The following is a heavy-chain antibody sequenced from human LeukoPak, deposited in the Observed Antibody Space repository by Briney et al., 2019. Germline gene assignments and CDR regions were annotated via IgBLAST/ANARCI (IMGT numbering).Heavy chain of an antibody. J-gene: IGHJ4*02. CDR1: GFTFSSYS. D-gene: IGHD1-26*01. V-gene: IGHV3-21*01. Sequence: PGGSLRLSCAASGFTFSSYSMNWVRQAPGKGLEWVSSISSSGSYIYYADSVKGRFTISRDNAKNSLYLQMNSLRAEDTAVYYCARDGVVGFDYWGQGTLVTVSS. CDR3: ARDGVVGFDY. CDR2: ISSSGSYI.